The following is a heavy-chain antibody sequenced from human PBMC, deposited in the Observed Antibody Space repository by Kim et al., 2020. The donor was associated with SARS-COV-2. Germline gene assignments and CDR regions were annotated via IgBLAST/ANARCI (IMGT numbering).Heavy chain of an antibody. J-gene: IGHJ6*03. CDR1: GGSFSGYY. V-gene: IGHV4-34*01. CDR3: ARGGYSYGLAGNYYYYYYMDV. Sequence: SETLSLTCAVYGGSFSGYYWSWIRQPPGKGLEWIGEINHSGSTNYNPSLKSRVTISVDTSKNQFSLKLSSVTAADTAVYYCARGGYSYGLAGNYYYYYYMDVWGKGTTVTVSS. CDR2: INHSGST. D-gene: IGHD5-18*01.